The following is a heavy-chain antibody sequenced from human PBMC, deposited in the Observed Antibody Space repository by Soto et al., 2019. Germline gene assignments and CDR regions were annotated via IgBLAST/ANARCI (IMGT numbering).Heavy chain of an antibody. CDR1: GFTFSRYG. D-gene: IGHD3-3*01. CDR2: IWYDGSNK. J-gene: IGHJ3*02. CDR3: ARDMSDFWSGNDAFDI. V-gene: IGHV3-33*01. Sequence: QVQLVESGGGVVQRGRSLRLSCAASGFTFSRYGMHWVRQAPGKGLEWVAVIWYDGSNKYYADSVKGRFTISRDNSKNTLYLQMNSLRAEDTAVYYCARDMSDFWSGNDAFDIWGQGTMVTVSS.